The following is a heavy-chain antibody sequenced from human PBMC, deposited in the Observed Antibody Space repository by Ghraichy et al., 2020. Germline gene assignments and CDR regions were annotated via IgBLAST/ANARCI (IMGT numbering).Heavy chain of an antibody. CDR1: GASISGFY. CDR3: AIVPTMFGVAPRGRDI. J-gene: IGHJ4*01. CDR2: IYYSGTT. D-gene: IGHD3-3*01. V-gene: IGHV4-59*01. Sequence: SETLSLTCTVSGASISGFYWSWIRQPPGKGLEWIGHIYYSGTTNYSPSLKSRLTLSVNRSQNLVSLRLSSVNSADTAVYYCAIVPTMFGVAPRGRDIWGQGTPVTVSP.